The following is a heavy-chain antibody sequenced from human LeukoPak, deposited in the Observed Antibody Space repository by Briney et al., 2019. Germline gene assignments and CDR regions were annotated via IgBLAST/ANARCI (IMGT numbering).Heavy chain of an antibody. CDR1: GGSITDYY. CDR2: IFSSRTT. J-gene: IGHJ6*02. V-gene: IGHV4-59*08. CDR3: ARHDPVAMYQHGIDV. Sequence: SETLSLTCTVSGGSITDYYWSCIRQPPGQGLEWVGCIFSSRTTLYNPSVRSRVTMIVETSWNYICVKLESGTAPDTAVYYCARHDPVAMYQHGIDVWGQGSTVTVSS. D-gene: IGHD2-8*01.